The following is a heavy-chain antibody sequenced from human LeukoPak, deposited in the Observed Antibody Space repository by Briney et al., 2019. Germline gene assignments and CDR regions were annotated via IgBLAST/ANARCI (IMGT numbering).Heavy chain of an antibody. Sequence: SVKDSCKASGGTFSSYAISWVRQAPGQGLEWMGGIIPIFGTANYAQKFQGRVTITADESTSTAYMELSSLRSEDTAVYYCAYRSGRNGDSDYWGQGTLVTVSS. CDR2: IIPIFGTA. CDR3: AYRSGRNGDSDY. V-gene: IGHV1-69*13. D-gene: IGHD4-17*01. CDR1: GGTFSSYA. J-gene: IGHJ4*02.